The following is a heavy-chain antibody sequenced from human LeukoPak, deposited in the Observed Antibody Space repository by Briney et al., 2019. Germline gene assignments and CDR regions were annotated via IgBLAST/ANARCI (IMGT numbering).Heavy chain of an antibody. CDR3: ARSKGPVTTPWDY. J-gene: IGHJ4*02. V-gene: IGHV4-38-2*02. D-gene: IGHD4-11*01. CDR1: GYSISSGYY. Sequence: PSETLSLTCTVSGYSISSGYYWGWIRQSPGKGLEWIGSIYHSGSTYYNPSLKSRVTISVDTSKNYFSLRLSSVTAADTAVYYCARSKGPVTTPWDYWGQGTLVTVSS. CDR2: IYHSGST.